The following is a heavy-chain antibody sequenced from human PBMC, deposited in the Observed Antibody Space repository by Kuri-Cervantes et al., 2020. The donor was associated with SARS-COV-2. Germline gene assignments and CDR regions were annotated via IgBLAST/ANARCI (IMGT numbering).Heavy chain of an antibody. J-gene: IGHJ4*02. CDR1: GYTFTGYY. CDR3: ARGGPITIFGVVTKRYDY. CDR2: SNPNSGGT. Sequence: ASVKVTCKASGYTFTGYYMHWVRQAPGQGLEWMGWSNPNSGGTNYAQKFQGRVTMTRDTSISTAYMELSRLRSDDTAVYYCARGGPITIFGVVTKRYDYWGQGTLVTVSS. V-gene: IGHV1-2*02. D-gene: IGHD3-3*01.